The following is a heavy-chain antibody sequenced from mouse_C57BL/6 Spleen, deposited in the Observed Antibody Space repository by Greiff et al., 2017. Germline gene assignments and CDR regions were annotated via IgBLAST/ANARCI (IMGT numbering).Heavy chain of an antibody. V-gene: IGHV5-4*03. D-gene: IGHD1-1*01. CDR1: GFTFSSYA. CDR2: ISDGGSYT. CDR3: ARAPITTVVAPFDY. J-gene: IGHJ2*01. Sequence: EVKLMESGGGLVKPGGSLKLSCAASGFTFSSYAMSWVRQTPEKRLEWVATISDGGSYTYYPDNVKGRFTISRDNAKNNLYLQMSHLKSEDTAMYYCARAPITTVVAPFDYWGQGTTLTVSS.